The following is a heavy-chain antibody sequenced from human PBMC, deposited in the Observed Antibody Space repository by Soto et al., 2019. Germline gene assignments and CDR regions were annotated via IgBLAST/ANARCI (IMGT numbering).Heavy chain of an antibody. Sequence: QVQLQESGPGLVKPSETLSLNCSVSGDAITRHYWSWIRQSPGKGLEWLGYFFHTGTALYTPSLTSRVSMSVHTSKNQFSLKLTSVIPADTAVYFCARNYGGNSQFFDLWGRGTLVTVSS. CDR3: ARNYGGNSQFFDL. D-gene: IGHD4-17*01. CDR2: FFHTGTA. J-gene: IGHJ2*01. V-gene: IGHV4-59*11. CDR1: GDAITRHY.